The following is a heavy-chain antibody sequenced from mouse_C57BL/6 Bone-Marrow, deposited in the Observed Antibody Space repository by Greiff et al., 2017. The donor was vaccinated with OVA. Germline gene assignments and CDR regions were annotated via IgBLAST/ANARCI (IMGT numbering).Heavy chain of an antibody. CDR2: INPNNGGT. CDR3: ARRGLGRDYAMDY. V-gene: IGHV1-26*01. D-gene: IGHD4-1*01. J-gene: IGHJ4*01. Sequence: EVQLQQSGPELVKPGASVKISCKASGYTFTDYYMNWVKQSHGKSLEWIGDINPNNGGTSYNQKFKGKATLTVDKSSSTASMERRSLTSEDSAVYYCARRGLGRDYAMDYWGQGTSVTVSS. CDR1: GYTFTDYY.